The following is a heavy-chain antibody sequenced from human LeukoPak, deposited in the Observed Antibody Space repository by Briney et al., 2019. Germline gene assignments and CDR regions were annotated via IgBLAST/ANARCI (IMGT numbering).Heavy chain of an antibody. D-gene: IGHD3-3*01. CDR3: AKDMAIFGVVDYYYYGMDV. V-gene: IGHV3-9*01. CDR2: ISWNSGSI. J-gene: IGHJ6*02. CDR1: GFTFDDYA. Sequence: GGSLRLSCAASGFTFDDYAMHWVRQAPGKGLEWVPGISWNSGSIGYADSVKGRFTISRDNAKNSLYLQMNSLRAEDTALYYCAKDMAIFGVVDYYYYGMDVWGQGTTVTVSS.